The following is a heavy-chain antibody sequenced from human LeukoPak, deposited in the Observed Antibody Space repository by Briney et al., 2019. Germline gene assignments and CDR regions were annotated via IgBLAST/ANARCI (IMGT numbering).Heavy chain of an antibody. CDR1: GFTFSSYS. CDR3: ARDLRWSSSWYWYFDL. CDR2: ISSSSTI. Sequence: PGGSLRLSCAASGFTFSSYSMNWVRQAPGKGLEWVSYISSSSTIYYADSVKGRFTISRDNAKNSLYLQMNSLRDEDTAVYYCARDLRWSSSWYWYFDLWGRGTLVTVSS. J-gene: IGHJ2*01. V-gene: IGHV3-48*02. D-gene: IGHD6-13*01.